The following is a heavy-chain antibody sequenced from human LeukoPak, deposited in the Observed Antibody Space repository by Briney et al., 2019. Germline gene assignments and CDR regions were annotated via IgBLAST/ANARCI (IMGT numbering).Heavy chain of an antibody. CDR2: INYSGTT. CDR1: SGSFSSSSYF. D-gene: IGHD3-10*01. J-gene: IGHJ4*01. V-gene: IGHV4-39*01. CDR3: ARLRGGVQLWGD. Sequence: SETLSLTCTVSSGSFSSSSYFCGWIRQSPGMGLEWIATINYSGTTYYNPSLKSRVTKSVDTSRNQFSLKLTSVTAADTAVYYCARLRGGVQLWGDWGQGALVTVSS.